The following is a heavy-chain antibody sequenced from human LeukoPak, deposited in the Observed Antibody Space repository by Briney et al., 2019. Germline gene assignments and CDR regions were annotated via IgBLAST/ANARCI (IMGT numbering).Heavy chain of an antibody. CDR2: IKQDGSEK. CDR1: GFTFSSYW. CDR3: ANQRDGYTNFDY. V-gene: IGHV3-7*03. D-gene: IGHD5-24*01. Sequence: GGSLRLSCAASGFTFSSYWMSWVRQAPGKGLEWVANIKQDGSEKYYVDSVKGRFTISRDNSKNSLYLQMNSLRTEDTALYYCANQRDGYTNFDYWGQGTLVTVSS. J-gene: IGHJ4*02.